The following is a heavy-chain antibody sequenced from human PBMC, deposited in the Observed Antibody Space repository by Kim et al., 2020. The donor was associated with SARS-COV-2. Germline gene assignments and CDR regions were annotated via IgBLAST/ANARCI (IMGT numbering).Heavy chain of an antibody. J-gene: IGHJ6*02. Sequence: ASVKVSCKASGYTFTSYGISWVRQAPGQGLEWMGWISAYNGNTNYAQKLQGRVTMTTDTSTSTAYMELRSLRSDDTAVYYCARDRSGAYDFWSGYTHYYYYYGMDVWGQGTTVTVSS. CDR3: ARDRSGAYDFWSGYTHYYYYYGMDV. CDR2: ISAYNGNT. D-gene: IGHD3-3*01. CDR1: GYTFTSYG. V-gene: IGHV1-18*01.